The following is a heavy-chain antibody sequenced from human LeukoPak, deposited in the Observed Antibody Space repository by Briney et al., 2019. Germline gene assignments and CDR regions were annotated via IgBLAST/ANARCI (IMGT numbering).Heavy chain of an antibody. V-gene: IGHV1-69*04. D-gene: IGHD3-16*02. CDR3: ARADLYDYVWGSYPDY. Sequence: ASVKVSCKASGGTFSSYAISWVRQAPGQGLEWMGRIIPTLGIANYAQKFQGRVTITADKSTSTAYMELSSLRSEDTAVYYCARADLYDYVWGSYPDYWGQGTLVTVSS. CDR1: GGTFSSYA. CDR2: IIPTLGIA. J-gene: IGHJ4*02.